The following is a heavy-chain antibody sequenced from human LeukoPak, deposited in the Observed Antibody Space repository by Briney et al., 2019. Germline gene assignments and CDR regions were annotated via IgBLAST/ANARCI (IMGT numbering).Heavy chain of an antibody. Sequence: GGSLRLSCAGSGFTVSSNYMSWVRQAPGKGLEWVSVIYSGDNTYYADSVKGRFTISRDNAKNSLYLQMNSLRADDTAVYYCARLRSYGYYYNGMDVWGQGTTVTVSS. CDR1: GFTVSSNY. J-gene: IGHJ6*02. CDR2: IYSGDNT. D-gene: IGHD3-16*01. V-gene: IGHV3-66*01. CDR3: ARLRSYGYYYNGMDV.